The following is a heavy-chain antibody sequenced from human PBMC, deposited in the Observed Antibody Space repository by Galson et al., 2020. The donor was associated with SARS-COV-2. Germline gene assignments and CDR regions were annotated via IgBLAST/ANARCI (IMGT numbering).Heavy chain of an antibody. D-gene: IGHD3-3*01. V-gene: IGHV4-31*01. CDR3: ARGKIHAIVGVVGAPVDV. J-gene: IGHJ6*04. CDR1: GGSISSGGYY. Sequence: SETLSLTCTVSGGSISSGGYYWSWIRQHPGKGLEWIGYIYYSGSTYYNPSLKSLVTISVDTSKNQFSLKLSSVTAADTAVYYCARGKIHAIVGVVGAPVDVWGKGTTVTVSS. CDR2: IYYSGST.